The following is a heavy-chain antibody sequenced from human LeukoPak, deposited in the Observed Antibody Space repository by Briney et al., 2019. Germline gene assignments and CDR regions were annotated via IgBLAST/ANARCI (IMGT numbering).Heavy chain of an antibody. CDR2: TSDRGDYT. CDR3: ARGDDSGYYDYFDY. D-gene: IGHD3-22*01. Sequence: GGSLRLSCAASGFTFTSYSMSWVRQAPGKGLEWVSGTSDRGDYTYYAASVKGRFTISRDFSKNTVFLHMNSLRAEDTAMYYCARGDDSGYYDYFDYWGQGALVTVSS. CDR1: GFTFTSYS. J-gene: IGHJ4*02. V-gene: IGHV3-23*01.